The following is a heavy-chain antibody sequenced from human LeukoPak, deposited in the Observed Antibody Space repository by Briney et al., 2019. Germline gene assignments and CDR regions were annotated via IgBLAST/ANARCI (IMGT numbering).Heavy chain of an antibody. V-gene: IGHV4-39*01. J-gene: IGHJ5*02. CDR1: GGSISSSSYY. Sequence: PSETLSLTCTVSGGSISSSSYYWGWIRQPPGKGLEWIGSIYYSGSTYYNPSLKSRVTISVDTSKNQFSLKLSSVTAADTAVYYCASAVLSVLLSRIPNWFDPWGQGTLVTVSS. CDR3: ASAVLSVLLSRIPNWFDP. D-gene: IGHD2/OR15-2a*01. CDR2: IYYSGST.